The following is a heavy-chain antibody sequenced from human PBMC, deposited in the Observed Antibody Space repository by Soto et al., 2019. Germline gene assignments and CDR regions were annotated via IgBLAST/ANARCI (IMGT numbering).Heavy chain of an antibody. V-gene: IGHV4-59*01. Sequence: QVHLQESGPGLVKPSETLSLTCTVSGASIRNYYWSWIRQPPGKGLEWIGFSYYSGSTNYNPSLNSRVTMSVDTSKNQFFLKLTSVTAADTAVYYCARDQNGSPHFDYWGQGILVTVSS. J-gene: IGHJ4*02. CDR1: GASIRNYY. CDR2: SYYSGST. CDR3: ARDQNGSPHFDY. D-gene: IGHD1-26*01.